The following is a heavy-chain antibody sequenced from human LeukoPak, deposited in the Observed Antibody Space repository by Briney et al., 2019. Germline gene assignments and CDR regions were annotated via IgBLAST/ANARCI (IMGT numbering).Heavy chain of an antibody. D-gene: IGHD3-3*01. J-gene: IGHJ4*02. V-gene: IGHV4-39*01. CDR2: IYYSGST. CDR1: GGSISSSSYY. Sequence: PSETLSLTCTVSGGSISSSSYYWGWIRQPPGKRLEWIVSIYYSGSTYYNPSLKSRVTISVDTSKNQFSLKLRSVTAADTAVYYCARRGRHYDCWSGYYTLKGYFDYWGQGTLVTVSS. CDR3: ARRGRHYDCWSGYYTLKGYFDY.